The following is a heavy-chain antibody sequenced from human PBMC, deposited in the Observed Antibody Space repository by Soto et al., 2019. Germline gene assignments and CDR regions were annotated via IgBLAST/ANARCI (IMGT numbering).Heavy chain of an antibody. CDR3: ARRNYCAGLDV. J-gene: IGHJ6*02. V-gene: IGHV1-69*06. CDR1: GGTFSSYA. Sequence: SSVKVSCKASGGTFSSYAISWVPPAPGQGLEWMGGLIPIFGTAHYAQKFQGRVTITADKSTSTAYMELGSLRSEETAVYYCARRNYCAGLDVGAQGTTVPVSS. CDR2: LIPIFGTA.